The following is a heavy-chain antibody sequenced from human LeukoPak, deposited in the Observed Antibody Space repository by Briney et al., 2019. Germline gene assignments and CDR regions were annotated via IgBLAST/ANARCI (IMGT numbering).Heavy chain of an antibody. D-gene: IGHD3-3*01. V-gene: IGHV4-61*02. CDR1: GASLSSGSYY. Sequence: PSETLSLTCTVSGASLSSGSYYWSWIRQPAGKGLEWIGRIYPSGSTDYNPSLKSRVTISIDTSKNQFSLKQSSVTAADTAVYYCARANQDYDFWSGYYTSAGYYYYMDVWGKGTTVTVSS. CDR3: ARANQDYDFWSGYYTSAGYYYYMDV. CDR2: IYPSGST. J-gene: IGHJ6*03.